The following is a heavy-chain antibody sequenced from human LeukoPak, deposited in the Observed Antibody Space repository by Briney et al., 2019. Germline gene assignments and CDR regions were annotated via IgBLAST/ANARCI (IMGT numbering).Heavy chain of an antibody. D-gene: IGHD6-19*01. Sequence: GGSLRLSCAASGFTVSSNYMSWVRQAPGKGLEWVSVIYSGGSTYYADSVKGRFTISRHNSKNTLYLQMNSLRAEDTAVYYCASFSSGPTGPTFFDYWGQGTLVTVSS. CDR1: GFTVSSNY. V-gene: IGHV3-53*04. CDR3: ASFSSGPTGPTFFDY. J-gene: IGHJ4*02. CDR2: IYSGGST.